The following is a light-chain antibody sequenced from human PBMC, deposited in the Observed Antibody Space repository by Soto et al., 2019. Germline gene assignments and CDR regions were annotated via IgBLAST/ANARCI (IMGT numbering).Light chain of an antibody. CDR1: KNDVGFYDF. Sequence: QSALTQPPSASGSPGQSVTISCTGTKNDVGFYDFVSWYQHHPGKAPRLIIYEVVQRPSGVPDRFSGSKSGNTASLTVSGLQAADEADYFCKSYAGSNTYGFGSGTNVTVL. CDR3: KSYAGSNTYG. J-gene: IGLJ1*01. V-gene: IGLV2-8*01. CDR2: EVV.